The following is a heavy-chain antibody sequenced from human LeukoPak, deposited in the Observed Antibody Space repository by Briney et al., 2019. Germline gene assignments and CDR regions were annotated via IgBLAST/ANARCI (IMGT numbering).Heavy chain of an antibody. J-gene: IGHJ4*02. V-gene: IGHV4-39*01. D-gene: IGHD6-19*01. CDR1: GGSISRSHFY. CDR3: ARVKPGIPVADS. Sequence: SETLSLTCTVSGGSISRSHFYWGWIRQPPGKGLEWIGYIYNNGDNSSNPSLKSRVTLSIDTSENQFSLRLASVTAADTALYYCARVKPGIPVADSWGQGTLVTVSS. CDR2: IYNNGDN.